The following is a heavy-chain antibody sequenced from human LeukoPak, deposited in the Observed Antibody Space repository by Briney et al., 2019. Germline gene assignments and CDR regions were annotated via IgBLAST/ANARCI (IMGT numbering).Heavy chain of an antibody. V-gene: IGHV4-34*01. Sequence: SETLSLTCAVYGGSFSGYYWSWIRQPPGKGLEWIGEINRSGSTNYNPSLKSRVTISVDTSKNQFSLKLSSVTAADTAVYYCARVWVEYYYYYYMDVWGKGTTVTVSS. CDR2: INRSGST. D-gene: IGHD5-24*01. J-gene: IGHJ6*03. CDR3: ARVWVEYYYYYYMDV. CDR1: GGSFSGYY.